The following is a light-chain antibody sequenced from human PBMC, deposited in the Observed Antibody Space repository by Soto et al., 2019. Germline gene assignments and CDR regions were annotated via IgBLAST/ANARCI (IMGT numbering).Light chain of an antibody. Sequence: QSVLTQPPSXXXXXGQRVSISCTGXSSNIGAGYDIHWYEHLPGTAPKLLIYHNNNRPSGVPDRFSGSKSGTSASLAITGLQAEDEADYYCQSYDSSLSAVVFGGGTKVTVL. CDR1: SSNIGAGYD. V-gene: IGLV1-40*01. CDR2: HNN. J-gene: IGLJ2*01. CDR3: QSYDSSLSAVV.